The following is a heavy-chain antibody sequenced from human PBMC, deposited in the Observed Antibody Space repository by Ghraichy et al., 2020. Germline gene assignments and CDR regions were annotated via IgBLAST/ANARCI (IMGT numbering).Heavy chain of an antibody. D-gene: IGHD4-17*01. Sequence: LETLSLTCTVSGGSLSGHYWSWIRQPPGKGLEWIGYIYYSGNTNYNPSLKSRVTISLDTSKDQFSLKLSSVTAADTAVYYCASARGHDYGDQRYSLLFDYWGQGTLVTVSS. V-gene: IGHV4-59*11. CDR3: ASARGHDYGDQRYSLLFDY. CDR2: IYYSGNT. CDR1: GGSLSGHY. J-gene: IGHJ4*02.